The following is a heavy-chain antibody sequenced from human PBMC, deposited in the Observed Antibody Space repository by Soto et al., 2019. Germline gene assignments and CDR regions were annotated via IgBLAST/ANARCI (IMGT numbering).Heavy chain of an antibody. CDR3: ARLGWGAYYYGSGSYYNGPFDY. V-gene: IGHV4-39*01. D-gene: IGHD3-10*01. CDR2: IYYSGST. J-gene: IGHJ4*02. CDR1: GGSISSSSYY. Sequence: SETLSLTCTVSGGSISSSSYYWGWIRQPPGKGLEWIGSIYYSGSTYYNPSLKSRVTISVDTSKNHLSLNLSSVTAADTAVYYCARLGWGAYYYGSGSYYNGPFDYWGQGTLVTVSS.